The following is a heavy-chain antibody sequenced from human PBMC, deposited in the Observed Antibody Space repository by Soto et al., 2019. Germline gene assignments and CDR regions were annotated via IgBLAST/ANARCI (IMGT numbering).Heavy chain of an antibody. D-gene: IGHD2-2*01. CDR1: GFTFSTYE. CDR2: ITGSGTTI. V-gene: IGHV3-48*03. J-gene: IGHJ4*02. CDR3: VRRYCSSTSCTFDY. Sequence: EVQLEESGGGLIQPGGSLRLSCVASGFTFSTYEMTWVRQAPGKGLEWISYITGSGTTIYYADSVKGRFTISRDNAKNSRYLQMNSLRVEDTAIYYCVRRYCSSTSCTFDYWGQGTLVTVSS.